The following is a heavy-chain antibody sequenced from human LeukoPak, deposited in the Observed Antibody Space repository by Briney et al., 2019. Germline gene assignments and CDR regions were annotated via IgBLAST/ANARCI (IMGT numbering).Heavy chain of an antibody. D-gene: IGHD3-3*01. CDR3: AIAETSNYDFWSGYQYYFDY. Sequence: PSETLSLTCAVSGYSIISGYYWGWIRQPPGKGLEWIGRIYHSGSTYCNPSLKSRVTISVDTSKDQFSLKLSSVTAADTAVYYCAIAETSNYDFWSGYQYYFDYWGQGTLVTVSS. J-gene: IGHJ4*02. CDR2: IYHSGST. CDR1: GYSIISGYY. V-gene: IGHV4-38-2*01.